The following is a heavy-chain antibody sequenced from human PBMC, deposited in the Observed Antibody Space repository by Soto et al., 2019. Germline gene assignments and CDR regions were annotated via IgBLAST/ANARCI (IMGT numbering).Heavy chain of an antibody. CDR3: ARSIRLGELSF. Sequence: SETLSLTCSVSGASISSYYWSWIRQPPGKGLEWIGYIYYSGSTNYNPSLKSRVTISVDASKNQFSLKLSSVTAADTAVYYCARSIRLGELSFWGQGTLVTVSS. V-gene: IGHV4-59*01. CDR2: IYYSGST. D-gene: IGHD3-16*02. CDR1: GASISSYY. J-gene: IGHJ4*02.